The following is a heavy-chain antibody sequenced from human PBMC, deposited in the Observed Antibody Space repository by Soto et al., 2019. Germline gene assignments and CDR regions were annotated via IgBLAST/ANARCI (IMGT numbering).Heavy chain of an antibody. CDR2: IKSKTDGGTT. D-gene: IGHD2-2*01. Sequence: LRLSCATSGSTFSNAWTSWVRQAPGKGLEWVGRIKSKTDGGTTEYAAPVKGRFTISRDGSKNTLHLQMNSLKTEDTAVYYCTTGVHCSSTSCSFDSWGQGTLVTVSS. V-gene: IGHV3-15*01. CDR3: TTGVHCSSTSCSFDS. CDR1: GSTFSNAW. J-gene: IGHJ4*02.